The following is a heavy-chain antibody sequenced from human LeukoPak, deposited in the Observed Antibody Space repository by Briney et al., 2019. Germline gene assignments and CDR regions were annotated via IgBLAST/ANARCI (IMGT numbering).Heavy chain of an antibody. CDR1: GFTFTKYD. CDR3: ARSWTQYYFDY. J-gene: IGHJ4*02. V-gene: IGHV3-33*01. D-gene: IGHD3/OR15-3a*01. Sequence: GGSLRLSCAASGFTFTKYDLHWVRQAPGKGLEWVAVIWYDGSKEYYADSVKGRFTISRDNSKNTLYLHMNSLRAEDTAVYYCARSWTQYYFDYWGQGTLVTVSS. CDR2: IWYDGSKE.